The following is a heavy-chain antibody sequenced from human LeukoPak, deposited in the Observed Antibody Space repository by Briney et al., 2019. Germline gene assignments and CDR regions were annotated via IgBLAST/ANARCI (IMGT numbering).Heavy chain of an antibody. CDR2: IYTSGST. J-gene: IGHJ6*03. Sequence: PSETLSLTCTVSGGSISSYYWSWIRQPAGKGLEWIGRIYTSGSTNYNPSLKSRVTMSVDTSKNHFSLSLTSVTAADTAVYFCARTEDYYFNYMDVWGKGTTVTVSS. V-gene: IGHV4-4*07. CDR1: GGSISSYY. CDR3: ARTEDYYFNYMDV.